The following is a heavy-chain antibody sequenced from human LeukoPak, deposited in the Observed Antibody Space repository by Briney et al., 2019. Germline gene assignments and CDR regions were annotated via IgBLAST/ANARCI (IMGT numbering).Heavy chain of an antibody. D-gene: IGHD6-13*01. V-gene: IGHV4-59*08. CDR2: ICYSGST. J-gene: IGHJ4*02. CDR3: ARHLASAGTGFDY. Sequence: PSETLSLTCTVSGGSISSYYWSWIRQPPGKGLEWIGYICYSGSTNYNPSLKSRVTISVDTPKNQFSLKLRSVTAADTAVYYCARHLASAGTGFDYWGQGTLVTVSS. CDR1: GGSISSYY.